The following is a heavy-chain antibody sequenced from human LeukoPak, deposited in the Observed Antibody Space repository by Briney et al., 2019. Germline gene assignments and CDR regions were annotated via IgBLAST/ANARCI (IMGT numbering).Heavy chain of an antibody. Sequence: WXRQSPXXXLXXLGXTYYRSKWYNDYAVSVKSRIIINADTSKNQFSLQLNSVTPEDTAVYYCARDQSGGGNFDYWGQGTLVTVSS. J-gene: IGHJ4*02. D-gene: IGHD4-23*01. CDR2: TYYRSKWYN. CDR3: ARDQSGGGNFDY. V-gene: IGHV6-1*01.